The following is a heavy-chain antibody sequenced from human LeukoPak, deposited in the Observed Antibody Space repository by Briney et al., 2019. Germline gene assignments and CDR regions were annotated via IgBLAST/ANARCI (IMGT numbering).Heavy chain of an antibody. Sequence: ASVKVSCKASGYTFTSYGISWVRQAPGQGLEWMGWIGAYNGNTNYAQKLQGRVTMTTDTSTSTAYMELRSLRSDDTAVYYCARDRLIVSKTDYWGQGTLVTVSS. V-gene: IGHV1-18*01. J-gene: IGHJ4*02. CDR2: IGAYNGNT. CDR3: ARDRLIVSKTDY. D-gene: IGHD3-16*02. CDR1: GYTFTSYG.